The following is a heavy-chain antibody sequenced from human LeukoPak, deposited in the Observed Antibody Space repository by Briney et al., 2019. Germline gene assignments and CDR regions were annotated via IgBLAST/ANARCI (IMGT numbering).Heavy chain of an antibody. CDR2: IYYSGST. CDR3: ARDQGDILTGYFRSSVGAFDI. V-gene: IGHV4-59*01. D-gene: IGHD3-9*01. J-gene: IGHJ3*02. Sequence: SETLSLTCTVSGGSINSYYWSWIRQPPGKGLEWIGYIYYSGSTNYNPSLKSRVTISVDTSKNQFSLKLSYVTAADTAVYYCARDQGDILTGYFRSSVGAFDIWGQGTMVTVSS. CDR1: GGSINSYY.